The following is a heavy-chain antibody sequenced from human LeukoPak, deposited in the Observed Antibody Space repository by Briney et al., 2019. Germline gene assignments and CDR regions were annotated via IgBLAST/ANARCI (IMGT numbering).Heavy chain of an antibody. Sequence: SETLSLTCTVSGGSISSYYWSWIRQPPGKGLEWIGYIYYSGSTNYNPSLKSRVTISVDTSKNQFSLKLSSVTAADTAVYYCARGGGVESYPRGAFDIWGQGTMVTVSS. CDR2: IYYSGST. CDR1: GGSISSYY. CDR3: ARGGGVESYPRGAFDI. J-gene: IGHJ3*02. D-gene: IGHD3-3*01. V-gene: IGHV4-59*12.